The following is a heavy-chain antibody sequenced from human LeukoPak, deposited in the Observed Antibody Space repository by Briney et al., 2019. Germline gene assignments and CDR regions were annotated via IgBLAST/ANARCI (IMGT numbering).Heavy chain of an antibody. J-gene: IGHJ6*03. V-gene: IGHV1-2*02. CDR3: ARAPNCSGGSCYTPYYYYYMDV. CDR2: INPNSGGT. D-gene: IGHD2-15*01. CDR1: GYTFTGYY. Sequence: ASVKVSCKASGYTFTGYYMHWVRQAPGQGLEWMGWINPNSGGTNYAQKFRGRVTMTRDTSISTAYMELSRLRSDDTAVYYCARAPNCSGGSCYTPYYYYYMDVWGKGTTVTVSS.